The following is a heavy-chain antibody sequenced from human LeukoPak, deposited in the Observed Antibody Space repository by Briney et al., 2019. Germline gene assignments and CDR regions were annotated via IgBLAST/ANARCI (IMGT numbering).Heavy chain of an antibody. CDR3: ARDASMVRGVLKNRGRIVRWFDP. D-gene: IGHD3-10*01. Sequence: SETLSLTCTVSGDSIGGTTTYYWGWIRQPPGKGLEWIGNVNYRGTPHYNPSLTSRVTMSLDTSKNHFSLKLTSVTAADTAVYYCARDASMVRGVLKNRGRIVRWFDPWGQGTLVTVSS. CDR1: GDSIGGTTTYY. CDR2: VNYRGTP. J-gene: IGHJ5*02. V-gene: IGHV4-39*02.